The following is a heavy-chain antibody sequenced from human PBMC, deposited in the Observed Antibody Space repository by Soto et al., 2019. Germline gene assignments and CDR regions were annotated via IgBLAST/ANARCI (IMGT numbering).Heavy chain of an antibody. D-gene: IGHD5-12*01. CDR1: GDSITSSY. J-gene: IGHJ4*02. V-gene: IGHV4-59*01. CDR3: AKGAGRDGYNTA. Sequence: QVQLQQSGPGLMKPSETLSLTCTVSGDSITSSYWSWFRQPPGKGLEYIGFIFYTGIVSYNPSLTSRVTISMDTSKNQFSLNLSSVTAADTAVYYCAKGAGRDGYNTARGQGTLVTVSA. CDR2: IFYTGIV.